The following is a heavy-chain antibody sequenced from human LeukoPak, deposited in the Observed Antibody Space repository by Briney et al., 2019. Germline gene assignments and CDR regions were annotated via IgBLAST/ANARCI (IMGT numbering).Heavy chain of an antibody. J-gene: IGHJ3*02. D-gene: IGHD3/OR15-3a*01. V-gene: IGHV3-66*01. Sequence: GGSLRLSCSASGFTFSTYWMSWVRQAPGKGLEWVSVIYSGGSTYYADSVKGRFTISRDNSKNTLYLQMNSLRAEDTAVYYCARDIRTDDAFDIWGQGTMVTVSS. CDR1: GFTFSTYW. CDR2: IYSGGST. CDR3: ARDIRTDDAFDI.